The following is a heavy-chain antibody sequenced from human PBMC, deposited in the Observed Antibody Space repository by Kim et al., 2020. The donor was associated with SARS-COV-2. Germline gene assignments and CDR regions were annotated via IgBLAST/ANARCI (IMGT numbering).Heavy chain of an antibody. CDR2: IFYTVNT. CDR1: GGSISSSPYY. CDR3: ARHSSNSWILEYFDY. D-gene: IGHD2-2*01. J-gene: IGHJ4*02. Sequence: SETLSLTCTVSGGSISSSPYYWGWIRQPPGKGLEWIGSIFYTVNTYYNPSLRSRVTISVDASKNQFSLKLTSVTAADTAVYFCARHSSNSWILEYFDYWGQGTLVTVSS. V-gene: IGHV4-39*01.